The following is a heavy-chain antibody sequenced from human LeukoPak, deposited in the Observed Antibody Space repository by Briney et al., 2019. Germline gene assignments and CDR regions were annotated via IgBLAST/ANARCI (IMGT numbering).Heavy chain of an antibody. J-gene: IGHJ4*02. CDR1: GYTFTSYG. CDR2: ISAYNGNT. CDR3: ARGSSSAGAKLGTFDY. D-gene: IGHD6-6*01. Sequence: ASVKVSCKASGYTFTSYGISWVRQAPGQGLEWMGWISAYNGNTNYAQKLQGRVTMTTDTSTSTAYMELRSLRSDDTAVYYCARGSSSAGAKLGTFDYWGQGTLVTVSS. V-gene: IGHV1-18*01.